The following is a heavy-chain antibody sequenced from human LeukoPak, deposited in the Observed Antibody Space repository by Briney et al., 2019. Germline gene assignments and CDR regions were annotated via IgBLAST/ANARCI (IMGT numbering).Heavy chain of an antibody. D-gene: IGHD3-9*01. V-gene: IGHV4-59*01. J-gene: IGHJ4*02. CDR2: IYYSGST. Sequence: SETLSLTCTVSGGSISSYYWSWIRQPPGKGLEWIGYIYYSGSTNYDPFLKSRVTISVDTSKNQFSLKLSSVTAADTAVYYCARGGDILTGYPNYFDYWGQGTLVTASS. CDR3: ARGGDILTGYPNYFDY. CDR1: GGSISSYY.